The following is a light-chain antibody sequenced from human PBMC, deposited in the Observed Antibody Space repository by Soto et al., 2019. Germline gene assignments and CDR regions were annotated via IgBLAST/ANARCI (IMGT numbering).Light chain of an antibody. J-gene: IGKJ1*01. CDR1: QTISSW. CDR2: KAS. V-gene: IGKV1-5*03. Sequence: DIQMTQSPSTLSGSVGDRVTITCRASQTISSWLAWYQQKPGKAPKLLIYKASTLKSGVPSRFSGSGSGTEFTLTISNLQPDDFATYYCQYYNSYSEAFGQGTKVELK. CDR3: QYYNSYSEA.